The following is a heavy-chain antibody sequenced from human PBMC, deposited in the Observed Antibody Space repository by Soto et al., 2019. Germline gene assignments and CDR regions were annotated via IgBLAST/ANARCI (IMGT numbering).Heavy chain of an antibody. CDR2: IDPSDSYT. D-gene: IGHD3-22*01. V-gene: IGHV5-10-1*01. Sequence: SLKISCQCSGYSFTNYWISWVRQMPGKGLQWMGGIDPSDSYTKYSPSFQGHVTISADKSISTVYLQWSSLKASDTAMYYCARRYYDSSAYSPYAFDMWGQGTMVTVSS. CDR3: ARRYYDSSAYSPYAFDM. CDR1: GYSFTNYW. J-gene: IGHJ3*02.